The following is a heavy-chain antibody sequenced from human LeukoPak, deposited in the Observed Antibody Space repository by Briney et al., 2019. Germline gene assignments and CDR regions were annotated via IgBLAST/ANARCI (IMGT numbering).Heavy chain of an antibody. CDR3: AKDRDYYFDY. CDR1: GFTFSSYA. J-gene: IGHJ4*02. D-gene: IGHD3/OR15-3a*01. CDR2: ISGSGGST. V-gene: IGHV3-23*01. Sequence: GGSLRLSCAASGFTFSSYAMSWVRQAPGKGLEWVSAISGSGGSTYYADSVKGRFTISRDNSKNTLHLQMNSLRAEDTAVYSCAKDRDYYFDYWGQGTLVTVSS.